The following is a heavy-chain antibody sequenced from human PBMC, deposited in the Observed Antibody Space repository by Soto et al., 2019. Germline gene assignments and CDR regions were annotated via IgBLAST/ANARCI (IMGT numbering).Heavy chain of an antibody. Sequence: PVGSLRLSCAASGFTFSGDWMHWVRQGAGKGLVWVSRINMDGSSTNYADSVKGRFTISRDNAKNTLYLQMNSLRVDDTAVYYCARGPRGLYHHDYWGQGALVTVSS. CDR2: INMDGSST. CDR3: ARGPRGLYHHDY. J-gene: IGHJ4*02. V-gene: IGHV3-74*01. CDR1: GFTFSGDW. D-gene: IGHD2-2*01.